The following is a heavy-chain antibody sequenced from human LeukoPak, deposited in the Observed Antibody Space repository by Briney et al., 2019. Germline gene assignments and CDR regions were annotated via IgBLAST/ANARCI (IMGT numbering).Heavy chain of an antibody. CDR3: ARVSVFDWLLSLDY. D-gene: IGHD3-9*01. CDR1: GFTFSSYS. V-gene: IGHV3-21*01. Sequence: PGGSLRLSCAASGFTFSSYSMNWVRQAPGKGLEWVSSISSSSSYIYYADSVKGRFTTSRDNAKNSLYLQMNSLRAEDTAVYYCARVSVFDWLLSLDYWGQGTLVTVSS. J-gene: IGHJ4*02. CDR2: ISSSSSYI.